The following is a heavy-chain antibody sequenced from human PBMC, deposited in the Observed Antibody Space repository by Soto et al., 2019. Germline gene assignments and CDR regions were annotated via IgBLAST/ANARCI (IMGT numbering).Heavy chain of an antibody. CDR3: ARDILSGGAYPDS. V-gene: IGHV3-21*01. CDR2: ISSGSSYI. CDR1: GFTFSSYT. D-gene: IGHD3-10*01. J-gene: IGHJ5*01. Sequence: GGSLRLSCAASGFTFSSYTMNWVRQAPGKGLEWISSISSGSSYIYYAGSVKGRFTISRDNAKNSLFLQMNSLRADDTAVYYWARDILSGGAYPDSWGQGTKVTVSS.